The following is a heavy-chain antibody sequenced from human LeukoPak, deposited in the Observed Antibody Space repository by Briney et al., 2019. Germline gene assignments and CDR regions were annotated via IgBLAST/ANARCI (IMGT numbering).Heavy chain of an antibody. CDR1: GGSISSGDYY. J-gene: IGHJ5*02. D-gene: IGHD3-22*01. Sequence: PSETLSLTCTVSGGSISSGDYYWSWIRQPPGKGLEWIAYMYYSGSTYHNPSLQSRVTMSADTSKNQLSLKLSSVTAADTAVYYCARPYYYDSRIDPWGQGILVTVSS. V-gene: IGHV4-30-4*01. CDR2: MYYSGST. CDR3: ARPYYYDSRIDP.